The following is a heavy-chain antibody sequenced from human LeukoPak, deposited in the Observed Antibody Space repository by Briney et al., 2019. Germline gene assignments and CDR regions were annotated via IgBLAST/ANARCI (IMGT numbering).Heavy chain of an antibody. Sequence: SETLSLTCAVYGGSFNGYYWSWIRQPPGKGLEWIGEINHSGSTNYNPSLKSRVTISVDTSKNQFSLKLSSVTAADTAVYYCAKSNGYGLVDIWGQGTMVTVSS. V-gene: IGHV4-34*01. CDR3: AKSNGYGLVDI. CDR1: GGSFNGYY. D-gene: IGHD3-10*01. J-gene: IGHJ3*02. CDR2: INHSGST.